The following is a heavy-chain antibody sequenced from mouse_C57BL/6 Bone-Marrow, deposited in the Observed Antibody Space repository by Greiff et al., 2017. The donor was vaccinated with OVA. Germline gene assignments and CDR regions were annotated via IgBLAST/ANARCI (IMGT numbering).Heavy chain of an antibody. D-gene: IGHD2-1*01. J-gene: IGHJ4*01. V-gene: IGHV1-39*01. CDR1: GYSFTDYN. CDR3: ARDGNYRNYYAMDY. Sequence: PLQQSGPELVKPGASVKISCKASGYSFTDYNMNWVKQSNGKSLEWIGVINPNYGTTSYNQKFKGKATLTVDQSSSTAYMQLNSLTSEESAVYYCARDGNYRNYYAMDYWGQGTSVTVSS. CDR2: INPNYGTT.